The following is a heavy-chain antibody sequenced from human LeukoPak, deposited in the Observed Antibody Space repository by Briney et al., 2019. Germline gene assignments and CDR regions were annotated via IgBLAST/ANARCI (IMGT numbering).Heavy chain of an antibody. V-gene: IGHV3-30*18. CDR2: ISYDGSNK. CDR1: GFTFSSYG. D-gene: IGHD2-2*01. J-gene: IGHJ6*02. Sequence: PGGSLRLSCAASGFTFSSYGMHWVRQAPGKGLEWVAVISYDGSNKYYADSVKGRFTISRDNSKNTLYLQMNSLRAEDTAVYYCAKDQGYCSSTSCYVSGMDVWDQGTTVTVSS. CDR3: AKDQGYCSSTSCYVSGMDV.